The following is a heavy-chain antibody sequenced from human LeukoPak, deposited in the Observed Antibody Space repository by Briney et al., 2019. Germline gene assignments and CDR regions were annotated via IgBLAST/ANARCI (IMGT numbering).Heavy chain of an antibody. CDR1: GGSISSGDYY. Sequence: SETLSLTCTVSGGSISSGDYYWNRIRQPPGKGLEWIGSIYYSGSTYYNPSLKSRVTISVDTSKNQFSLKLSSVTAADTAVYYCARHGTISSESYFDYWGQGALVTVSS. V-gene: IGHV4-30-4*01. D-gene: IGHD1-14*01. J-gene: IGHJ4*02. CDR2: IYYSGST. CDR3: ARHGTISSESYFDY.